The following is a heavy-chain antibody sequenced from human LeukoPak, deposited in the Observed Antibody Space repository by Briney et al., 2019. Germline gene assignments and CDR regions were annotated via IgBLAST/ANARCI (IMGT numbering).Heavy chain of an antibody. J-gene: IGHJ4*02. D-gene: IGHD3-22*01. V-gene: IGHV3-23*01. CDR2: ISNNGGYT. Sequence: GGYLRLSCAASGFTFSSSAMSWVRQAPGKGLEWVSAISNNGGYTYYADSVKGRFTISRDNSKNTLYMQMNSLRAEDTAVYYCAKDSYDSSGSRYDYWGQGALVTVSS. CDR3: AKDSYDSSGSRYDY. CDR1: GFTFSSSA.